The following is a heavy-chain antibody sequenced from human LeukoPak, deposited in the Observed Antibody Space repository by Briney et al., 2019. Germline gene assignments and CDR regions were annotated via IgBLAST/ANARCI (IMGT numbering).Heavy chain of an antibody. CDR3: ARFYPNYYDSSGMDV. D-gene: IGHD3-22*01. CDR2: IYYSGST. V-gene: IGHV4-59*12. J-gene: IGHJ6*02. CDR1: GGSISSYY. Sequence: SETLSLTCTVSGGSISSYYWSWIRQPPGKGLEWIGYIYYSGSTNYNPSLKSRVTISVDTSKNQFSLKLSSVTAADTAVHYCARFYPNYYDSSGMDVWGQGTTVTVSS.